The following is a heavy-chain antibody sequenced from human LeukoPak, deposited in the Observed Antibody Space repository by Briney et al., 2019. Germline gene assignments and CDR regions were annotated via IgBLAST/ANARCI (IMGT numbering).Heavy chain of an antibody. CDR1: GSTFSITW. D-gene: IGHD7-27*01. Sequence: GGSLRLSCAASGSTFSITWMHWVRQPPGKGLVWVSAISGSGGSTYYADSVKGRFTISRDNSKNTLYLQMNSLRAEDTAVYYCAKVNWGTFDYWGQGTLVTVSS. V-gene: IGHV3-23*01. J-gene: IGHJ4*02. CDR2: ISGSGGST. CDR3: AKVNWGTFDY.